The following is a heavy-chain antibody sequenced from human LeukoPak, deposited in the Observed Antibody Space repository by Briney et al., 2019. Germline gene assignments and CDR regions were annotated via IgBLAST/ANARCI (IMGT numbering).Heavy chain of an antibody. CDR2: IKQDGSEK. CDR3: ARDMTMVTTGDY. V-gene: IGHV3-7*01. Sequence: PGGSLRLSCAASGFTFSGYWMSWVRQAPGKGLEWVATIKQDGSEKYYVDSVKGRFTISRDNSKNTLYLQLNSLRAEDTAVYYCARDMTMVTTGDYWGQGTLVTVSS. CDR1: GFTFSGYW. D-gene: IGHD4-17*01. J-gene: IGHJ4*02.